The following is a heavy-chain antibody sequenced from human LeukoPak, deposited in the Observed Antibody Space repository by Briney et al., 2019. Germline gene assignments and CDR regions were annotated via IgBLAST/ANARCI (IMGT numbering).Heavy chain of an antibody. D-gene: IGHD1-26*01. CDR1: GYTFTSYG. J-gene: IGHJ3*02. CDR3: ARDSGRRSSAFDI. CDR2: ISAYNGNT. Sequence: ASVKVSCKASGYTFTSYGMSGVRQAGGQGLEGRGWISAYNGNTNYAQKLQGRVTMTTDTSTSTAYMELRSLRSDDTAVYYCARDSGRRSSAFDIWGQGTMVTVSS. V-gene: IGHV1-18*01.